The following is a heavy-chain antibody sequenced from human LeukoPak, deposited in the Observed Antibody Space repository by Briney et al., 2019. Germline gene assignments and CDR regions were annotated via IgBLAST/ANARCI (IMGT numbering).Heavy chain of an antibody. CDR2: IIPILGIA. J-gene: IGHJ6*02. D-gene: IGHD2-15*01. CDR1: GGTFSSYA. CDR3: ARGPPGYCSGGSCYYYYYYGMDV. V-gene: IGHV1-69*04. Sequence: APVKVSCKASGGTFSSYAISWVRQAPGQGLEWMGRIIPILGIANYAQKFQGRVTITADKSTSTAYMELSSLRSEDTAVYYCARGPPGYCSGGSCYYYYYYGMDVWGQGTTVTVSS.